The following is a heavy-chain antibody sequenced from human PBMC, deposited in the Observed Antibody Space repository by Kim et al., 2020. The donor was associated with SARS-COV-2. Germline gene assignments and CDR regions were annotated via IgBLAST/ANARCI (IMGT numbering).Heavy chain of an antibody. V-gene: IGHV5-10-1*01. CDR3: ARHQRTQYYFDY. J-gene: IGHJ4*02. Sequence: NYSPSFQGHVTISADKSISTAYLQWSSLKASDTAMYYCARHQRTQYYFDYWGQGTLVTVSS.